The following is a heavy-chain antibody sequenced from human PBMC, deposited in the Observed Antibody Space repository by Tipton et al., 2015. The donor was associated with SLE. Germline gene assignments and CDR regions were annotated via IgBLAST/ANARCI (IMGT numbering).Heavy chain of an antibody. J-gene: IGHJ4*02. D-gene: IGHD1-26*01. Sequence: LRLSCAVSGVSISSGAYSWSWIRQPPGKGLEWIGYIYPGGATYYNPSLKSRVAISVDTSKNQFSLKLRSVTAADTAVYYCARHIVGARGFDYWGQGTLVTVSS. CDR3: ARHIVGARGFDY. V-gene: IGHV4-30-2*01. CDR2: IYPGGAT. CDR1: GVSISSGAYS.